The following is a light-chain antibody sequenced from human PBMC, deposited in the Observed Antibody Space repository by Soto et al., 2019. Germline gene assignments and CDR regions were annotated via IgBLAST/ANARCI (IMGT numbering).Light chain of an antibody. Sequence: SYELTQPPSVSVSPGQTARITCFGDALSKHYASWYQQKPGQAPVLLIYKDTERPSGIPERFSGSTSGTTVTLTIGGVQAEDEADYFCQSADSSGSTYVFGTGTKLTVL. J-gene: IGLJ1*01. CDR1: ALSKHY. CDR2: KDT. CDR3: QSADSSGSTYV. V-gene: IGLV3-25*03.